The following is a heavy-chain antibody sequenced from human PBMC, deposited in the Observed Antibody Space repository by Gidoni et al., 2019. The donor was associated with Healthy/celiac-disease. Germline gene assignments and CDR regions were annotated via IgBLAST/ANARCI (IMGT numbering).Heavy chain of an antibody. J-gene: IGHJ6*02. Sequence: QVQLQESGPGLVKPSRTLSLTCPVPDGSIRRGSYYWSWIRQPAGKGLEWIGRIYTSGSTNYNPSLKSRVTISVDTSKTQFSLKLSSVTAADTAGYYCARAWLRLGYYYGMDVWGQGTTVTVSS. CDR2: IYTSGST. V-gene: IGHV4-61*02. CDR3: ARAWLRLGYYYGMDV. D-gene: IGHD5-12*01. CDR1: DGSIRRGSYY.